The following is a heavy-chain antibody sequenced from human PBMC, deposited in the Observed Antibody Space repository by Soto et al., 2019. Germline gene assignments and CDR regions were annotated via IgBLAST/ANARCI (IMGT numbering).Heavy chain of an antibody. V-gene: IGHV3-15*01. CDR1: GFTFSNAW. CDR3: TTDAYYDTRGYWF. J-gene: IGHJ4*02. Sequence: LSCPAPGFTFSNAWMTWVRQTPGQGLVWVGRIKSKTDGGTADYAAAVRGRFTISRDDSKDTLYLQMSSLKTEDTAVYYCTTDAYYDTRGYWFWGQGTPVTVSS. CDR2: IKSKTDGGTA. D-gene: IGHD3-22*01.